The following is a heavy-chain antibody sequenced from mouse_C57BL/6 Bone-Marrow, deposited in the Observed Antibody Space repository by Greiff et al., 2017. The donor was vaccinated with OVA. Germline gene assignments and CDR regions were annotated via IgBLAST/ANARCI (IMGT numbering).Heavy chain of an antibody. Sequence: VQLQQSGPELVKPGASVKIPCKASGYTFTDYNMDWVKQSHGKSLEWIGDINPNNGGTIYNQKFKGKATLTVDKSSSTAYMELRSLTSEDTAVYYCARVDGRRKRDWFAYWGQGTLVTVSA. V-gene: IGHV1-18*01. J-gene: IGHJ3*01. CDR2: INPNNGGT. CDR3: ARVDGRRKRDWFAY. D-gene: IGHD2-3*01. CDR1: GYTFTDYN.